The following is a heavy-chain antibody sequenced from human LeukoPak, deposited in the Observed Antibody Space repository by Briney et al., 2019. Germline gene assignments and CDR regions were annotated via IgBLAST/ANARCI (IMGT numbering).Heavy chain of an antibody. D-gene: IGHD3-9*01. CDR1: GYTFTSYG. V-gene: IGHV1-18*01. J-gene: IGHJ3*02. CDR2: ISAYNGNT. CDR3: ARDHGLRYFDWLLVDAFDI. Sequence: ASVKVSCKASGYTFTSYGISWVRQAPGQGLEWMGWISAYNGNTNYAQKLQGRVTMTTDTPTSTAYMELRSLRSDDTAVYYCARDHGLRYFDWLLVDAFDIWGQGTMVTASS.